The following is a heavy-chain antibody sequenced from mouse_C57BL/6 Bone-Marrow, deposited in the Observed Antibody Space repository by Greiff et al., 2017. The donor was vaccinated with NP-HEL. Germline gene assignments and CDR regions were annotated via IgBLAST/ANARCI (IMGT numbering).Heavy chain of an antibody. Sequence: VQLQQSGAELVRPGASVKLSCTVSGFNIKDDYMHWVKQRPEQGLEWIGWIDPENGDTEYASKFQGKATITADTSSNTAYLQLSGLTSEDTAVYYCTTGGSSPYAMDYWGQGTSVTGSS. CDR3: TTGGSSPYAMDY. CDR1: GFNIKDDY. D-gene: IGHD1-1*01. CDR2: IDPENGDT. J-gene: IGHJ4*01. V-gene: IGHV14-4*01.